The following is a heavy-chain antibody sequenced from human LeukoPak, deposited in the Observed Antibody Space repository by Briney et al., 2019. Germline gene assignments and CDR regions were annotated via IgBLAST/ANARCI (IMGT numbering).Heavy chain of an antibody. CDR2: INPNSGGT. J-gene: IGHJ6*03. Sequence: ASVKVSCKASGYTFTCYYMHWVRQAPGQGLEWMGWINPNSGGTNFAQKFQGRVTMTRDTSISTAYMELSRLRSDDTAVYYCARDPSGSYLSYYYYYYMDVWGKGTTVTVSS. CDR1: GYTFTCYY. V-gene: IGHV1-2*02. D-gene: IGHD1-26*01. CDR3: ARDPSGSYLSYYYYYYMDV.